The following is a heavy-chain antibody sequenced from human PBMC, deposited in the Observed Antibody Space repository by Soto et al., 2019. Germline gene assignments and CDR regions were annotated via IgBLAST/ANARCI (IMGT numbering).Heavy chain of an antibody. CDR3: TREKRYYNNLTSFYFDN. V-gene: IGHV3-72*01. CDR2: IRNKVNNYAT. Sequence: EVHLVQSGGGLVQPGGSLRLSCAASGFTFSDYYMDWVRRAPGKGLEWVGRIRNKVNNYATEYAASLKGRVTFSRDDSENSLYLQMNSLETEDTAVYWCTREKRYYNNLTSFYFDNWGQGTLVTVSS. CDR1: GFTFSDYY. D-gene: IGHD3-10*01. J-gene: IGHJ4*02.